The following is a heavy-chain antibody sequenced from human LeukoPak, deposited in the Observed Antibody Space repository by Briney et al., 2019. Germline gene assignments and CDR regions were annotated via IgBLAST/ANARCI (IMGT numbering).Heavy chain of an antibody. CDR2: IYYSGST. CDR1: GGSISSRSSY. V-gene: IGHV4-39*07. J-gene: IGHJ4*02. D-gene: IGHD3-10*01. CDR3: ARESRRSYCNEY. Sequence: SETLSLTCTVSGGSISSRSSYWAWIRQPPGKGLEWIGSIYYSGSTNYNPSLRSRVTMSVDTSKNQFSLKLSSVTAADTAVYYCARESRRSYCNEYWGQGTLVTVSS.